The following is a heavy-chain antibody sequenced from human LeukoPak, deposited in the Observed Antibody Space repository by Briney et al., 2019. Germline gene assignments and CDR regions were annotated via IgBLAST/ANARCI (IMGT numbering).Heavy chain of an antibody. V-gene: IGHV4-4*07. CDR3: ARDREYSSGWPRSNWFDP. D-gene: IGHD6-19*01. CDR2: IYTSGST. J-gene: IGHJ5*02. CDR1: GGSISSYY. Sequence: PSETLSLTCTVSGGSISSYYWSWIRQPAGKGLEWIGRIYTSGSTNCNPSLKSRVTMSVDTSKNQFSLKLSSVTAADTAVYYCARDREYSSGWPRSNWFDPWGQGTLVTVSS.